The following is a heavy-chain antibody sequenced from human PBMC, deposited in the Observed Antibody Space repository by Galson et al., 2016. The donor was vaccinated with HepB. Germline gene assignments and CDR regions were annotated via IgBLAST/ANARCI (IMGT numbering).Heavy chain of an antibody. CDR1: GFTFSNFP. Sequence: SLRLSCAASGFTFSNFPMTWVRQAPGKGLEWVSTISGSGTNTYYADSEKGQFTISRDNSKNTLYLQLNSLRAEDTAVYYCAKVGPSGGFGNLTFYNYGMDVWGQGTTVTVSS. V-gene: IGHV3-23*01. D-gene: IGHD3-10*01. CDR3: AKVGPSGGFGNLTFYNYGMDV. CDR2: ISGSGTNT. J-gene: IGHJ6*02.